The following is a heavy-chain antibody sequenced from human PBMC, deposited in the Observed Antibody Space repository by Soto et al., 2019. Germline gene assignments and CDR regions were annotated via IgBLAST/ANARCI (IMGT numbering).Heavy chain of an antibody. CDR2: IVPNVGTR. V-gene: IGHV1-69*12. CDR3: ARDGDSGTYEY. D-gene: IGHD5-12*01. J-gene: IGHJ4*02. CDR1: GDSFSSYA. Sequence: QVQLVQSGAEVKKPGSSVKVSCKASGDSFSSYAMSWVRQAPGQGLEWMGGIVPNVGTRNYAQKLQGRVTITADESTSTVYMELSSLTSDDTAVYYCARDGDSGTYEYWGQGSQVTVSS.